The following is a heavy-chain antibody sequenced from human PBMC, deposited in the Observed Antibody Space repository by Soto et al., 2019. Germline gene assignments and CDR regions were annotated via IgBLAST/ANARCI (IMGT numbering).Heavy chain of an antibody. V-gene: IGHV1-2*04. CDR1: GYTFTGYY. Sequence: ASVKVSCKASGYTFTGYYMHWVRQAPGQGLEWMGCINPNSGGTNYAQKFQGWVTMTRDTSISTAYMELSRLRSDDTAVYYCARAYCGGDCYQNTYYFDYWGQGTLVTVSS. CDR3: ARAYCGGDCYQNTYYFDY. D-gene: IGHD2-21*02. J-gene: IGHJ4*02. CDR2: INPNSGGT.